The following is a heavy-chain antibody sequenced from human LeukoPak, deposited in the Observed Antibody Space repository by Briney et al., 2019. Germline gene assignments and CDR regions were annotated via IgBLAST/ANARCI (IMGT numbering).Heavy chain of an antibody. CDR1: GYTFKNYG. V-gene: IGHV1-69*04. Sequence: ASVKVSCKASGYTFKNYGISWVRQAPGQGLEWMGRIIPILGIANYAQKFQGRVTITADKSTSTAYMELSSLRSEDTAVYYCARGERNYGDFHWGQGTLVTVSS. CDR2: IIPILGIA. J-gene: IGHJ4*02. D-gene: IGHD4-17*01. CDR3: ARGERNYGDFH.